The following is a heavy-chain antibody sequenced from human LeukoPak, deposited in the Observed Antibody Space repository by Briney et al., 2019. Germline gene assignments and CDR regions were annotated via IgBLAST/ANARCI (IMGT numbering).Heavy chain of an antibody. Sequence: GGSLRLSCAASGFTVSSNYMSWVRQAPGKGLEWVSVIYSGGSTYYADSVKGRFTISRDNSKNTLYLQMNSLRAEDTAVYYCASYAITMDFYYMDVWGKGTTVTISS. J-gene: IGHJ6*03. D-gene: IGHD3-10*01. CDR1: GFTVSSNY. CDR3: ASYAITMDFYYMDV. CDR2: IYSGGST. V-gene: IGHV3-66*01.